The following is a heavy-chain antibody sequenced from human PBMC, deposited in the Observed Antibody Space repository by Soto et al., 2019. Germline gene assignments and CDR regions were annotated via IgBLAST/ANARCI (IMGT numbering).Heavy chain of an antibody. J-gene: IGHJ4*02. CDR3: AREGGGYCSGGSCQVDY. CDR2: IYYRGNT. Sequence: SETLSLTCAVSGGSISSSSYYWGWIRQPPGKGLEWIGSIYYRGNTYYNPSLKSRVTISVDTSKNQFSLKLSSVTAADTAVYYCAREGGGYCSGGSCQVDYWGQGTLVTVSS. CDR1: GGSISSSSYY. V-gene: IGHV4-39*02. D-gene: IGHD2-15*01.